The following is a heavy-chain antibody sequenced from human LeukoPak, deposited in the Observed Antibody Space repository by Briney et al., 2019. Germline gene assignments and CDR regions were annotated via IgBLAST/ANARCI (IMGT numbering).Heavy chain of an antibody. Sequence: TLXXTXTVSGGSISRYYWSWIRQPPGKGLEWIGYISYTGSTTYNSSLKSRVTISLDTSQNQFSLKLTSVTPADTAVYYCARTAKYYYGSETYYFFDYWGQGTLVTVSS. J-gene: IGHJ4*02. V-gene: IGHV4-59*01. CDR1: GGSISRYY. CDR2: ISYTGST. CDR3: ARTAKYYYGSETYYFFDY. D-gene: IGHD3-10*01.